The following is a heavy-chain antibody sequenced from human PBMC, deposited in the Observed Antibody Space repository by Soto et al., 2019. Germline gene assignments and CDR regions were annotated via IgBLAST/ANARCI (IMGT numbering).Heavy chain of an antibody. J-gene: IGHJ6*02. V-gene: IGHV1-2*02. CDR3: ARQVGEFYYYYYYYGMDV. Sequence: GASVKVSCKASCYKFTSYGITLVRQAPGQGLEWMGWINPNSGGTNYAQKFQGRVTMTRDTSISTAYMELSRLRSDDTAVYYCARQVGEFYYYYYYYGMDVWGQGTTVTVSS. D-gene: IGHD3-10*01. CDR2: INPNSGGT. CDR1: CYKFTSYG.